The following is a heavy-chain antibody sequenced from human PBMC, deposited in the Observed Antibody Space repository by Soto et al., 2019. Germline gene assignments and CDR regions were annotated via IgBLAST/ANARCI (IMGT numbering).Heavy chain of an antibody. J-gene: IGHJ3*02. CDR2: ISGSGGST. Sequence: GGSLRLSCAASGFTFSSYAMSWVRQAPGKGLEWVSAISGSGGSTYYADSVKGRFTISRDNSKNTLYLQMNSLRAEDTAVYYCAKGNAVTVSWIDAFDIWGQGTMVTVSS. CDR3: AKGNAVTVSWIDAFDI. CDR1: GFTFSSYA. V-gene: IGHV3-23*01. D-gene: IGHD4-17*01.